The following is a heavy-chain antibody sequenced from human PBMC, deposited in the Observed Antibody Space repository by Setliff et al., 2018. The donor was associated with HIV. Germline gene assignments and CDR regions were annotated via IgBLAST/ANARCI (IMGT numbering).Heavy chain of an antibody. CDR2: IYASGRT. D-gene: IGHD5-18*01. CDR3: ARHGGYSSPLTS. V-gene: IGHV4-4*07. CDR1: GGSISSYY. Sequence: LSLTCTVSGGSISSYYWSWIRQPAGKGLEWIGRIYASGRTNYNPSLKSRVTLSVDTSKNQFSLNLTSVTAADTAVYYCARHGGYSSPLTSWGPGTVVTVSS. J-gene: IGHJ5*02.